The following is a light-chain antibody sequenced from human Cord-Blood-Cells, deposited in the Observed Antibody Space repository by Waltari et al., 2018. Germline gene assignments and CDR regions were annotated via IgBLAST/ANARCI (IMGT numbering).Light chain of an antibody. J-gene: IGLJ2*01. CDR3: SSYTSSSTFV. Sequence: QSALPHPASVSGSPGQPTTISCTGTSSDVGGYNYVSWYQQHPGKAPKLMIYDVSKRPSGVSNRFSGSKSGNTASLTISGLQAEDEADYYCSSYTSSSTFVFGGGTKLTVL. CDR1: SSDVGGYNY. V-gene: IGLV2-14*01. CDR2: DVS.